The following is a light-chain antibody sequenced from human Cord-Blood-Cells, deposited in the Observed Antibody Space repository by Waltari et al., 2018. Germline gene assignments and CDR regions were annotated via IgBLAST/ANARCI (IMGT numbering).Light chain of an antibody. CDR3: SSYTSSSTWV. J-gene: IGLJ3*02. CDR2: DVS. CDR1: SSDIGGYNY. Sequence: QSALTQPASVSGSPGQSITISCTGTSSDIGGYNYVSWYQQHPGKAPKLTIYDVSNRPSVVSNRFSRSRSGNTASLTISGLQAEDEADYYCSSYTSSSTWVFGGGTKLTVL. V-gene: IGLV2-14*03.